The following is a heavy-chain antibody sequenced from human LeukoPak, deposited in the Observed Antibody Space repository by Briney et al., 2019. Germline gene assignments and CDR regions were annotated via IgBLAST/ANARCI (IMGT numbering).Heavy chain of an antibody. J-gene: IGHJ4*02. V-gene: IGHV4-34*01. CDR1: GGSFSGYY. CDR2: INHSGST. CDR3: ASLYYYDSSGYYYDGYY. Sequence: PSETLSLTCAVYGGSFSGYYWSWIRQPPGKGLEWIGEINHSGSTNYNPSLKSGVTISVDTSKNQFSLKLSSVTAADTAVYYCASLYYYDSSGYYYDGYYWGQGTLVTVSS. D-gene: IGHD3-22*01.